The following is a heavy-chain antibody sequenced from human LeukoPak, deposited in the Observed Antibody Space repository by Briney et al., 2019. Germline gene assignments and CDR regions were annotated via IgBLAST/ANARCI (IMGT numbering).Heavy chain of an antibody. D-gene: IGHD3-22*01. Sequence: HPGRSLRLSCAASGFTFSSYGMHWIRQAPGNGLEWVAVIWSDGYKKYYAESVKGRFTVSRDTSNNTLYLQMDSLRAEDTAVYYCARDDDTSGHYSYFQHWGQGTLVTVSS. V-gene: IGHV3-33*01. CDR3: ARDDDTSGHYSYFQH. CDR2: IWSDGYKK. J-gene: IGHJ1*01. CDR1: GFTFSSYG.